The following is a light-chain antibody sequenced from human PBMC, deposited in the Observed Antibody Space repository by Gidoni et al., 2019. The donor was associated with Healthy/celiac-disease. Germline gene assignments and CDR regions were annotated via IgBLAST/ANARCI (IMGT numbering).Light chain of an antibody. CDR1: QSVSSY. CDR3: QQRSNWPLT. V-gene: IGKV3-11*01. Sequence: EIVLTQSPATLSLSPVERATLSCRASQSVSSYLGWYQQKPGQAPRLLLSDASTRATGIPARFSSSGSGTVFTITISRLEPEDFAVYYWQQRSNWPLTFGGGTKVEIK. CDR2: DAS. J-gene: IGKJ4*01.